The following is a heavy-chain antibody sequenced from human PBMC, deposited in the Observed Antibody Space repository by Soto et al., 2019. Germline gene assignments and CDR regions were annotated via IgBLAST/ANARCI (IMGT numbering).Heavy chain of an antibody. J-gene: IGHJ4*02. CDR1: GFTFDDYA. CDR2: ISWNSATI. Sequence: GGSLRLSCAASGFTFDDYAMHWVRLAPGKGLEWVSGISWNSATIDYAASVKGRFTISRDNAKNSVYLQMNSLRAEDTDLYYCTKDRNSNPYYFDQWGQGTPVTVS. D-gene: IGHD3-22*01. V-gene: IGHV3-9*01. CDR3: TKDRNSNPYYFDQ.